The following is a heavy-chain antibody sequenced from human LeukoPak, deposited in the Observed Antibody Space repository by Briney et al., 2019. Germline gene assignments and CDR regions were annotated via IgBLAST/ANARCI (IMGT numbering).Heavy chain of an antibody. Sequence: PSETLSLTCAVYGGYFNNYYWSWIRQPPGTGLEWIGEINHSGSTKYNPSLKSRVTISVDTSKNQFSLKLTSVTAADTAVYYCARDTGFGVVFNYYQYYMDVWGKGTTVTVSS. CDR1: GGYFNNYY. V-gene: IGHV4-34*01. CDR2: INHSGST. D-gene: IGHD3-3*01. CDR3: ARDTGFGVVFNYYQYYMDV. J-gene: IGHJ6*03.